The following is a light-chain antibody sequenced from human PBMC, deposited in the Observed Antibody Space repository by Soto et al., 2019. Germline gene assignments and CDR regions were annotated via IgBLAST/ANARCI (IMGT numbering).Light chain of an antibody. J-gene: IGLJ1*01. Sequence: QAVVTQPPSVSGAPGQRVTISCTGSSSNIGAGYDVHWYQQLPGTAPKLLIYGNSNRPSGVPDRFSGSKSGTSASLAITGIQAEDEAYYYCQSYDSSLSGYVFGTGTKLTVL. CDR3: QSYDSSLSGYV. CDR1: SSNIGAGYD. V-gene: IGLV1-40*01. CDR2: GNS.